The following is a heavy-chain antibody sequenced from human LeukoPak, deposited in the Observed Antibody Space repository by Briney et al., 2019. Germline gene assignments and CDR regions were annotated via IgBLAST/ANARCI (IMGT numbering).Heavy chain of an antibody. CDR2: MSHDGTNK. CDR1: GFTFSSYA. V-gene: IGHV3-30-3*01. Sequence: PPGGSLRLSCAASGFTFSSYAMHWVRQAPGKGLEWVAVMSHDGTNKYYADSVMGRFTISRDNSKDTLYLQMNSLRVDDAAVYYCARDSHAPGTGVVSCYFDYWGQGTLVTVSS. D-gene: IGHD3-22*01. J-gene: IGHJ4*02. CDR3: ARDSHAPGTGVVSCYFDY.